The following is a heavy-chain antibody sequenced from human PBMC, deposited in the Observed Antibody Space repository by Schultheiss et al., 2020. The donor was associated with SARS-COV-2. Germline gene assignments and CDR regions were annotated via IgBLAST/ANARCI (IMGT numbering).Heavy chain of an antibody. Sequence: SETLSLTCAVSGYSISSGYYWGWIRQPPGKGLEWIGSIYHSGSTNYNPSLKSRVTISVDTSKNQFSLKLSSVTAADTAVYYCASTGDYGRYFDLWGRGTLVTVSS. CDR1: GYSISSGYY. CDR2: IYHSGST. J-gene: IGHJ2*01. CDR3: ASTGDYGRYFDL. D-gene: IGHD4-17*01. V-gene: IGHV4-38-2*01.